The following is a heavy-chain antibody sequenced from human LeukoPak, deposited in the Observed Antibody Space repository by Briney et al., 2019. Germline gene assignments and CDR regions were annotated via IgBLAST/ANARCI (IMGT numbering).Heavy chain of an antibody. D-gene: IGHD6-13*01. CDR1: GFTFSDYY. Sequence: HPGGSLRLSCAASGFTFSDYYMSWVRQAPGKGLVWVSRIKSDGSSTSYADSVKGRFTISRDNAKNTLYLQMNSLRAEDTAVYYCARVGSGYSSSWYGYWGQGTLVTVSS. CDR3: ARVGSGYSSSWYGY. J-gene: IGHJ4*02. V-gene: IGHV3-74*01. CDR2: IKSDGSST.